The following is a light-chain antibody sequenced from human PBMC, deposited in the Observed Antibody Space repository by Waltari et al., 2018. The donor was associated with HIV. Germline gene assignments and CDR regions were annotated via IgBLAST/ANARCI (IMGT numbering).Light chain of an antibody. CDR2: NVN. V-gene: IGLV2-14*03. Sequence: QSALTQPASVSGSPGQSTTISCTGTSGDVGGSNFVSWFQKHPGKAPKLIIYNVNSRPSGVSIRFSGSRSANTASLTISGLQAEDEADYFCSSYTSSGPRYVLFGGGTRLTVL. CDR3: SSYTSSGPRYVL. J-gene: IGLJ2*01. CDR1: SGDVGGSNF.